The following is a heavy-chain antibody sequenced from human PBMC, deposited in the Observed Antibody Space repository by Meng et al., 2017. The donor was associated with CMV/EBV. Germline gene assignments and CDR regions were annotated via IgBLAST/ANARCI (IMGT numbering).Heavy chain of an antibody. Sequence: GSLRLSCTVSGGSISSYYWSWIRQPPGKGLEWIGYIYYSGSTNYNPSLESRVTISVDTSKNQFSLKLSSVTAADTAVYYCARGNSHDFWSGYRYYYGMDVWGQGTTVTVSS. D-gene: IGHD3-3*01. CDR3: ARGNSHDFWSGYRYYYGMDV. J-gene: IGHJ6*02. V-gene: IGHV4-59*01. CDR1: GGSISSYY. CDR2: IYYSGST.